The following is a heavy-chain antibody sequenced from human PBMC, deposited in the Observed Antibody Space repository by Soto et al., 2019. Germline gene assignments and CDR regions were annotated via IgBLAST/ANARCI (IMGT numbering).Heavy chain of an antibody. CDR1: GFSLSTSGMC. CDR3: ARTVGRPGHYGPYYYYGIDV. J-gene: IGHJ6*02. Sequence: SGPTLVNPTQTLTLTCTFSGFSLSTSGMCVSWIRQPPGEALEWLAVIDWDDEKYYSTSLKTRLTISKDTSKNQVVLILTNTDPVDTATYYCARTVGRPGHYGPYYYYGIDVWYPGATVTVSS. CDR2: IDWDDEK. V-gene: IGHV2-70*01. D-gene: IGHD3-10*01.